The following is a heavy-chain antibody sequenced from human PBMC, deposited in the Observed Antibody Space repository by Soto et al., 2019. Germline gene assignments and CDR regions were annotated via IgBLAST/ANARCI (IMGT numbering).Heavy chain of an antibody. CDR1: GGSISGHY. J-gene: IGHJ4*02. CDR2: IFYSGSTTY. CDR3: ARVGSSGWSPDY. D-gene: IGHD6-19*01. Sequence: PSETLSLTCTVSGGSISGHYWIWIRQPPGEGMEWIGYIFYSGSTTYNNNPSLKSRVSISVDTSKNQFYLRLSSVTAADTAVYYCARVGSSGWSPDYWGQGTLLTVSS. V-gene: IGHV4-59*11.